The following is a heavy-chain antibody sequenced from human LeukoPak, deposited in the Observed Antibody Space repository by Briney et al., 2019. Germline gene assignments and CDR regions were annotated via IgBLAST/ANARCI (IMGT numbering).Heavy chain of an antibody. CDR1: GYTFSAYG. J-gene: IGHJ4*02. D-gene: IGHD2-21*01. CDR3: ARDSHIAEVAYYFDY. Sequence: ASVKASCKASGYTFSAYGISWVRQAPGQGLEWMGYISVYSGNTNHAQKLQGRVTMTTDTSTSTAYMELRSLRSDDTAVYYCARDSHIAEVAYYFDYWGQGTLVSVSS. CDR2: ISVYSGNT. V-gene: IGHV1-18*01.